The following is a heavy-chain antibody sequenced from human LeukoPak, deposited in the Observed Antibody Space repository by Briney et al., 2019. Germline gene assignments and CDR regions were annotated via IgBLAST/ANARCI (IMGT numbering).Heavy chain of an antibody. CDR1: GYTFTSYG. D-gene: IGHD2-8*01. V-gene: IGHV1-18*01. Sequence: ASVKVSCKASGYTFTSYGISWVRQAPGQGLEWMGWISAYNGNTNYAQKLQGRVTMTTDTSTSTAYMELRSLRSDDTAVYYCARDSHKYCTNGVCPLDYWGQGTLVTVSS. CDR2: ISAYNGNT. J-gene: IGHJ4*02. CDR3: ARDSHKYCTNGVCPLDY.